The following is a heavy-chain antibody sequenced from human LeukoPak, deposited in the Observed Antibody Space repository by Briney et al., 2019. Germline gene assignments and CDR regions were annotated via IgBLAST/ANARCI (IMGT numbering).Heavy chain of an antibody. CDR2: INWDASST. V-gene: IGHV3-20*04. Sequence: GGSLRLSCAASGFMFPDYGMNWVRQVPGKGLEWVSGINWDASSTNHADSVKGRFTISRDNAKNSLHLQMNTLRAEDTALYYCARDFKYCTGGVCYFTAVADYWGQGTLVTVSS. D-gene: IGHD2-8*02. J-gene: IGHJ4*02. CDR3: ARDFKYCTGGVCYFTAVADY. CDR1: GFMFPDYG.